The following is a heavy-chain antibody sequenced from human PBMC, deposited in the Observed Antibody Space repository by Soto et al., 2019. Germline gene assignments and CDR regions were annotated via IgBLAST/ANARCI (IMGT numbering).Heavy chain of an antibody. CDR1: GGTFSTYT. V-gene: IGHV1-69*06. CDR2: IIPIFGTP. CDR3: ARGLECRGYCLDKPTWFGP. J-gene: IGHJ5*02. Sequence: SVKVSCKASGGTFSTYTFSWVRQAPGQGLEWMGRIIPIFGTPYYAQKFQGRVTITADKPTSTVYMELSSLGSDDTAVYFCARGLECRGYCLDKPTWFGPWGQGTLVTVSS. D-gene: IGHD2-15*01.